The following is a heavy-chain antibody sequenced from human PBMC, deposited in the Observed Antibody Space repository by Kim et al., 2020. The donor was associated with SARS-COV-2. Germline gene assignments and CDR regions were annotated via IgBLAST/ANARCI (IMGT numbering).Heavy chain of an antibody. CDR1: GYTFTSYD. D-gene: IGHD3-9*01. CDR2: MNPNSGNT. V-gene: IGHV1-8*01. Sequence: ASVKVSCKASGYTFTSYDINWVRQATGQGLEWMGWMNPNSGNTGYAQKFQGRVTMTRNTSISTAYMELSSLRSEDTAVYYCARAHYDILTGYYNECYYYYYMDVWGKGTTVTVSS. CDR3: ARAHYDILTGYYNECYYYYYMDV. J-gene: IGHJ6*03.